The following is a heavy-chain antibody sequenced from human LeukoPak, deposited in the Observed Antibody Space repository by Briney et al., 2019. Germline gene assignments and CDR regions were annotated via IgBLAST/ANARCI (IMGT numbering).Heavy chain of an antibody. CDR2: LYSGDNT. CDR3: AKAIVAVVYTTFDY. D-gene: IGHD2-21*01. J-gene: IGHJ4*02. CDR1: GFTVSSNY. Sequence: GGSLRLSCAASGFTVSSNYMSWVRQAPGKGLEWVSVLYSGDNTYYADSVKGRFTISRDNSKNTLYLQMNSLRAEDTAVYYCAKAIVAVVYTTFDYWGQGTLVTVSS. V-gene: IGHV3-53*01.